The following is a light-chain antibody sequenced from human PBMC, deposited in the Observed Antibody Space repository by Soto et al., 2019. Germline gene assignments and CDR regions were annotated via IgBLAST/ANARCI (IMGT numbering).Light chain of an antibody. CDR3: QQYYSYPYT. V-gene: IGKV1-39*01. J-gene: IGKJ2*01. Sequence: DIQMTQYPSSLSASVGDRVTITCRASQSTSNYLNWYQQKPGKAPKLLIYAASTLQSGVPSRFSGSGSGTDFTLTISCLQSEDFATYYCQQYYSYPYTFGQGTKVDIK. CDR2: AAS. CDR1: QSTSNY.